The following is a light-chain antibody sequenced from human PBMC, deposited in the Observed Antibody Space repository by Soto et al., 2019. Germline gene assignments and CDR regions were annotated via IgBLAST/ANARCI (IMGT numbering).Light chain of an antibody. CDR2: DAS. CDR3: QQYRTYEWT. J-gene: IGKJ1*01. Sequence: DIQMTQSPSTLSAFVGDRVTITCRASQSISTWLAWYQQKPGKAPKLLIHDASSLQSGVPSRFSGSGSGTEFTLTISRLQPDDFATYYCQQYRTYEWTFGQGTKV. V-gene: IGKV1-5*01. CDR1: QSISTW.